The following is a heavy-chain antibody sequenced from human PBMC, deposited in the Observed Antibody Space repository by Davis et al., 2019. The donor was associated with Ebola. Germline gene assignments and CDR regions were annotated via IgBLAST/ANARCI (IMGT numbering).Heavy chain of an antibody. Sequence: GESLKISCTASGFTFGDYAMSWFRQAPGKGLEWVGFIRSKAYGGTTEYAASVKGRFTISRHGSKSIAYLQMNSLKTEDTAVYYCTRVSENYYYYYMDVWGKGTTVTVSS. CDR3: TRVSENYYYYYMDV. V-gene: IGHV3-49*01. CDR2: IRSKAYGGTT. CDR1: GFTFGDYA. J-gene: IGHJ6*03.